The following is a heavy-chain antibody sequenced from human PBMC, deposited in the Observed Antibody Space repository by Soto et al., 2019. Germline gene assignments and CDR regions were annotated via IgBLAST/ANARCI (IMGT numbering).Heavy chain of an antibody. J-gene: IGHJ6*02. CDR1: GYTFTSYY. CDR2: INPSGGST. D-gene: IGHD3-3*01. V-gene: IGHV1-46*01. Sequence: GASVKVSCKASGYTFTSYYMHWVRQAPGQGLEWMGIINPSGGSTSYAQKFQGRVTMTRDTSTSTVYMELSSLRSEDTAVYYCARESITIFGVVIMEHYCYYGMDVWGQGTTVTVSS. CDR3: ARESITIFGVVIMEHYCYYGMDV.